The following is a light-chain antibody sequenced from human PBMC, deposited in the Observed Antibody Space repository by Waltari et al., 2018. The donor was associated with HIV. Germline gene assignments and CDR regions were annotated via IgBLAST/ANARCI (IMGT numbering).Light chain of an antibody. Sequence: QSVLTQPDSVSGTPGQRVTISCSGSSSNIGRNTVSWYQQLPGAAPKLFIFGDHLRPSGVPDRFSGSKSGTSASLAISGLQSEDEADYYCAAWDDSLNGPVFGGGTKLTVL. CDR3: AAWDDSLNGPV. CDR2: GDH. J-gene: IGLJ2*01. CDR1: SSNIGRNT. V-gene: IGLV1-44*01.